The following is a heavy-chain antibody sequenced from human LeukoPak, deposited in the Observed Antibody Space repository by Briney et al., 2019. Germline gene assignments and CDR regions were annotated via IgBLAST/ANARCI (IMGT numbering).Heavy chain of an antibody. V-gene: IGHV3-23*01. CDR1: GITLSNYG. J-gene: IGHJ4*02. Sequence: PGGSLTLSCAVSGITLSNYGMSWVRQAPGEGLEWVAGISGSSGSTNYADSVKGRFTLSRDNPKNTLFLQMNSLRAEDTAVYFCAKRGVVIRVILVGFHKEAYYFDSWGQGALVTVSS. D-gene: IGHD3-22*01. CDR2: ISGSSGST. CDR3: AKRGVVIRVILVGFHKEAYYFDS.